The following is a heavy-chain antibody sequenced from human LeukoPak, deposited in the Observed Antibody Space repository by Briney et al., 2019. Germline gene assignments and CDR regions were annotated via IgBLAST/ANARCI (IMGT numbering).Heavy chain of an antibody. CDR3: AAELVDYGDFSFDY. V-gene: IGHV1-8*03. CDR2: MNPNSGNT. CDR1: GYTFTSYD. D-gene: IGHD4-17*01. Sequence: GASVKVSCKASGYTFTSYDINWVRQATGQGLEWMGWMNPNSGNTGYAQKFQGRVTITRNTSISTAYMELSSLRSEDTAVYYCAAELVDYGDFSFDYWGQGTLVTVSS. J-gene: IGHJ4*02.